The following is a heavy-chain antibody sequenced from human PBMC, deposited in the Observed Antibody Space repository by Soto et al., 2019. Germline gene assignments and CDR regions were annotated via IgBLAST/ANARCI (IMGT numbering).Heavy chain of an antibody. CDR2: IYYSGST. Sequence: SETLSLTCTVSGGSISSYYWSWIRQPPGKGLEWIGYIYYSGSTNYNPSLKSRVTISVDTSKNQFSLKLSSVTAADTAVYYCARASTVSNTNALDYWGQGTLVTVSS. CDR1: GGSISSYY. D-gene: IGHD4-17*01. J-gene: IGHJ4*02. V-gene: IGHV4-59*01. CDR3: ARASTVSNTNALDY.